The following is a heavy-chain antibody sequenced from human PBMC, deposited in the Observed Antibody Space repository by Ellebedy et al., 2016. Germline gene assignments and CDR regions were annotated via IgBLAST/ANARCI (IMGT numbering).Heavy chain of an antibody. D-gene: IGHD1-14*01. V-gene: IGHV3-21*01. CDR1: GFIFSSYS. CDR2: ISSSSSYI. Sequence: GGSLRLSXAASGFIFSSYSMNWVRQAPGKGLEWVSSISSSSSYIYYADSVKGRFTISRDNARTSLYLQMNSLRVEDTAVYYCARDWRTRSLDYWGQGTVVTVSS. CDR3: ARDWRTRSLDY. J-gene: IGHJ4*02.